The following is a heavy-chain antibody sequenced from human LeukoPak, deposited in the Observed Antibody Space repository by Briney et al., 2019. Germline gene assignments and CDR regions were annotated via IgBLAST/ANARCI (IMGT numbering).Heavy chain of an antibody. D-gene: IGHD2-15*01. CDR3: AHIIDNRLFYCSGGSCYSHGNWFDP. Sequence: SGPTLVNPTQTLTLTCTFSGFSLSTSGVGVGWIRQPPGKALEWLALIYWNDDKRYSPSLKSRLTITKDTSKNQVVLTMTNMDPVDTATYYCAHIIDNRLFYCSGGSCYSHGNWFDPWGQGTLVTVSS. J-gene: IGHJ5*02. CDR1: GFSLSTSGVG. CDR2: IYWNDDK. V-gene: IGHV2-5*01.